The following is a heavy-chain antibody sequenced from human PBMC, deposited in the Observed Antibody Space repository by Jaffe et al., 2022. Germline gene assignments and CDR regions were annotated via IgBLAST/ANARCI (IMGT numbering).Heavy chain of an antibody. V-gene: IGHV3-23*01. Sequence: EVQLLESGGGLVQPGGSLRLSCAASGFTFSSYAMSWVRQAPGKGLEWVSAISGSGGSTYYADSVKGRFTISRDNSKNTLYLQMNSLRAEDTAVYYCATSGYDILTGYYLWGYWGQGTLVTVSS. J-gene: IGHJ4*02. D-gene: IGHD3-9*01. CDR1: GFTFSSYA. CDR2: ISGSGGST. CDR3: ATSGYDILTGYYLWGY.